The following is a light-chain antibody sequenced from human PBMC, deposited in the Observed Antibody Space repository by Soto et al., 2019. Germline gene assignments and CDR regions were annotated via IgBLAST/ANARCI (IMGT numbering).Light chain of an antibody. V-gene: IGKV1-5*03. Sequence: DVQMTQSPSTLSASVGDRVTITCRASQNINSWLAWYQQKPGKDPKLLIYKASNLESGVPSRFSGSGSGTDFTLTISSLQPDDFATYHCQQYESFFPLTFGGGTKVDIK. CDR2: KAS. J-gene: IGKJ4*01. CDR3: QQYESFFPLT. CDR1: QNINSW.